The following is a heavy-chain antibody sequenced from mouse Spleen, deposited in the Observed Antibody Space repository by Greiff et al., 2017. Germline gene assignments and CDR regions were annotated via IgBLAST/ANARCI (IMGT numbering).Heavy chain of an antibody. J-gene: IGHJ1*01. D-gene: IGHD1-1*01. Sequence: HVQLQQPGAELVKPGASVKLSCKASGYTFTSYRMHWVKQRPGRGLEWIRRIDPNSGGTKYNEKSTSKAPLPVDKPSSTAYMQLSSLTSEDSAVYYCARHLYYYGSSYCYWYFDVWGAGTTVTVSS. V-gene: IGHV1-72*01. CDR1: GYTFTSYR. CDR2: IDPNSGGT. CDR3: ARHLYYYGSSYCYWYFDV.